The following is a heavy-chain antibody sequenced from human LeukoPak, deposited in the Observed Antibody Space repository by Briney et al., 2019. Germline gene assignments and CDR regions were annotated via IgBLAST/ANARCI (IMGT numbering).Heavy chain of an antibody. CDR1: GFTFSSYG. J-gene: IGHJ4*02. CDR3: AKDRLAYSNYRFDC. D-gene: IGHD4-11*01. V-gene: IGHV3-30*18. Sequence: GGSLRPSCAASGFTFSSYGMHWVRQAPGKGLEWVAVISYDGSNKYYADSVKGRFTISRDNSKNTLYLQMNSLRAEDTAVYYCAKDRLAYSNYRFDCWGQGTLVTVSS. CDR2: ISYDGSNK.